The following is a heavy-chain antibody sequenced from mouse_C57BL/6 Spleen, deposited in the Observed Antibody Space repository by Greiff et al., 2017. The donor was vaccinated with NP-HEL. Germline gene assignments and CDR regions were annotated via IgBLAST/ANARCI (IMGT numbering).Heavy chain of an antibody. CDR2: ISSGGSYT. J-gene: IGHJ2*01. CDR1: GFTFSSYG. V-gene: IGHV5-6*01. CDR3: ARQGRPPTTVFDY. Sequence: EVQVVESGGDLVKPGGSLKLSCAASGFTFSSYGMSWVRQTPDKRLEWVATISSGGSYTYYPDSVKGRFTISRDNAKNTLYLQMSSLKSEDTAMYYCARQGRPPTTVFDYWGQGTTLTVSS. D-gene: IGHD1-1*01.